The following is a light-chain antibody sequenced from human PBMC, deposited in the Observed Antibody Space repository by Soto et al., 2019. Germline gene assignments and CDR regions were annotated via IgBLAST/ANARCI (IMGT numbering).Light chain of an antibody. Sequence: QLTQSPSFLSASIGDRVTITCRASQSISSYLNWYQQKPGKAPKLLIYAASSLQSGVPSRFSGSGSGTDFTLTISSLQPEDFATYYCQQSYTTWTFGQGTKVDIK. V-gene: IGKV1-39*01. J-gene: IGKJ1*01. CDR2: AAS. CDR1: QSISSY. CDR3: QQSYTTWT.